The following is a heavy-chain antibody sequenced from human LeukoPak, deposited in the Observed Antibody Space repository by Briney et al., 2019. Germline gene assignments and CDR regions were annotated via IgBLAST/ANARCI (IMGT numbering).Heavy chain of an antibody. Sequence: SETLSLTCTVSGGSISSSSYYWGWIRQPPGKGLEWIGSIYYSGSTYYNPSLKSRVTISVDTSKNQFSLKLSSVTAADTAVYYCASCSSLPRYYYYMDVWGKGTTVTVSS. CDR3: ASCSSLPRYYYYMDV. D-gene: IGHD6-6*01. V-gene: IGHV4-39*01. J-gene: IGHJ6*03. CDR1: GGSISSSSYY. CDR2: IYYSGST.